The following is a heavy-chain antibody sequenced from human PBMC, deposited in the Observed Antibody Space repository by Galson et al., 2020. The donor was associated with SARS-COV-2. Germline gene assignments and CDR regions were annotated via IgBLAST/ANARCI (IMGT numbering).Heavy chain of an antibody. CDR2: IRSKAYGGTT. J-gene: IGHJ6*02. D-gene: IGHD3-10*01. Sequence: GGSLRLSCTGSGFTFGDYAVSWFRQAPGKGLEWVGFIRSKAYGGTTEYGASVKGRFTFSRDDSKNIAYLQMNSLKTEDTAVYYCTRDLGTLWFGELLSNPYYYGLDVWGQGTTVTVSS. V-gene: IGHV3-49*03. CDR1: GFTFGDYA. CDR3: TRDLGTLWFGELLSNPYYYGLDV.